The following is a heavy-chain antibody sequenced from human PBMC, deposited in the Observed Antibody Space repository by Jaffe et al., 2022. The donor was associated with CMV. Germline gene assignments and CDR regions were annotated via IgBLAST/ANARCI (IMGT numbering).Heavy chain of an antibody. V-gene: IGHV3-64D*06. CDR1: GFTFSNYA. D-gene: IGHD3-22*01. CDR2: ITNNGHST. CDR3: VKVGPRYDTSGYLDC. J-gene: IGHJ4*02. Sequence: EVQLVESGGDLVQPGGSLRLSCSASGFTFSNYALYWVRQAPGKGLEYVSTITNNGHSTNYADSVKGRFSISRDNSKNTLYLQMTSLRAEDTAVYFCVKVGPRYDTSGYLDCWGQGTLVTVSS.